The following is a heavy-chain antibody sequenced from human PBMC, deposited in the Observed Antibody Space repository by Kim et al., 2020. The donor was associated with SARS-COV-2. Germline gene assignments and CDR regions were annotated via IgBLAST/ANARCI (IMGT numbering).Heavy chain of an antibody. J-gene: IGHJ3*02. CDR3: ARDSEIVGAATRAFEI. V-gene: IGHV4-39*07. CDR1: GGSISSSSYY. Sequence: SETLSLTCTVSGGSISSSSYYWGWIRQPPGKGLEWIGSIYYSGSTYYNPSLKSRVTISVDTSKNQFSLKLSSVTAADTSVYYCARDSEIVGAATRAFEIWGQGTMVTVSS. CDR2: IYYSGST. D-gene: IGHD1-26*01.